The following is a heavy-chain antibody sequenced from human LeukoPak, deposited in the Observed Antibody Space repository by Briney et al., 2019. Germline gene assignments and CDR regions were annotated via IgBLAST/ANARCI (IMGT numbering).Heavy chain of an antibody. V-gene: IGHV3-74*01. D-gene: IGHD2-2*01. CDR3: ARVACSSSGCTDFDY. CDR2: INIDGSST. CDR1: GFIFSSYW. Sequence: GGSLRLSCAASGFIFSSYWMHWVRQAPGKGLVWVSRINIDGSSTSYADSVKGRLTISRDNAKNTLSLQMNSLRDEDTAVYYCARVACSSSGCTDFDYWGQGTLVTVSS. J-gene: IGHJ4*02.